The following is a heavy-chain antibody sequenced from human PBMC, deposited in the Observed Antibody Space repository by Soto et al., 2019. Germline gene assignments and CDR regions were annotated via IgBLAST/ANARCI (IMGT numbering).Heavy chain of an antibody. CDR3: ARSGVLRYFDWLYAFDI. J-gene: IGHJ3*02. CDR2: IYYSGST. Sequence: SETLSLTCTVSGGSISSYYWSWIRQPPGKGLEWIGYIYYSGSTNYNPSLKSRVTISVDTSKNQFSLKLSSVTAADTAVYYCARSGVLRYFDWLYAFDIWGQGTMVTVSS. V-gene: IGHV4-59*08. CDR1: GGSISSYY. D-gene: IGHD3-9*01.